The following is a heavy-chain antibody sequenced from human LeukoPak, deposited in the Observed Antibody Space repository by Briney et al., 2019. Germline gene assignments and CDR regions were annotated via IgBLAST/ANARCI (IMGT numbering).Heavy chain of an antibody. J-gene: IGHJ4*02. V-gene: IGHV1-46*01. D-gene: IGHD2-2*01. CDR3: ARDLRGDIVVVPAASTDY. Sequence: ASVKVSCRASGYTFTSYYMHWVRQAPGQGLEWMGIINPSGGSTSYAQKFQGRVTMTRDTSTSTVYMELSSLRSEDTAVYYCARDLRGDIVVVPAASTDYWGQGTLVTVSS. CDR1: GYTFTSYY. CDR2: INPSGGST.